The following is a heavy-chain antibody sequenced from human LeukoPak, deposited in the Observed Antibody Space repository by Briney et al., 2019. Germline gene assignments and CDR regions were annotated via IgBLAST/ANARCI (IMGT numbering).Heavy chain of an antibody. CDR3: ARVVPGTGSLDF. J-gene: IGHJ4*02. Sequence: GGSLRLSCAASGFTFSTYSMNWVRQAPGKGLEWVSSISSSSSYMFYADSAKGRFTISRDNAKNSLYLQVNSLRAEDTAVYYCARVVPGTGSLDFWGQGALVTVSS. V-gene: IGHV3-21*01. D-gene: IGHD1-1*01. CDR1: GFTFSTYS. CDR2: ISSSSSYM.